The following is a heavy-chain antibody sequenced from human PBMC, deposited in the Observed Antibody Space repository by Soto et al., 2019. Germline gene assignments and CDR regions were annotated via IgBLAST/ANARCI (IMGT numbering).Heavy chain of an antibody. CDR2: ISWHSGSI. CDR1: GFTLDDYA. V-gene: IGHV3-9*01. Sequence: PLRLSCAASGFTLDDYAMHWVRQAPGKGLGWVSGISWHSGSIGYADSVKGRFTISRDNAKNSLYLQMNSLRAEDTALYYCAKDKDDILTGYYNPWGQGTLVTVSS. CDR3: AKDKDDILTGYYNP. D-gene: IGHD3-9*01. J-gene: IGHJ5*02.